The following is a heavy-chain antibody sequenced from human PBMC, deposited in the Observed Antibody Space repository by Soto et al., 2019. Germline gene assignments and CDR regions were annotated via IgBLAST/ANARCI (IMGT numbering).Heavy chain of an antibody. CDR2: INAGNGNT. CDR1: GYTFTSYA. Sequence: ASVKVSCKAAGYTFTSYAMHWVRQAPGQRLEWMGWINAGNGNTKYSQKFQGRVTITRDTSASTAYMELSSLRSEDTAVYYCATGWDRGYEALVVFVYWGPGTLVTVYS. V-gene: IGHV1-3*01. CDR3: ATGWDRGYEALVVFVY. J-gene: IGHJ4*02. D-gene: IGHD5-12*01.